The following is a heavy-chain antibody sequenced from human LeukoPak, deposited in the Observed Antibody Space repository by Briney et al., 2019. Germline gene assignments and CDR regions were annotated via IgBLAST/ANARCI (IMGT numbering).Heavy chain of an antibody. CDR1: GFTFSSYE. J-gene: IGHJ3*02. D-gene: IGHD3-22*01. CDR2: ISSSSSTI. CDR3: ARDTVSITMIVVVKGFGAFDI. Sequence: GGSLRLSCAASGFTFSSYEMNWVRQAPGKGLEWVSYISSSSSTIYYADSVKGRFTISRDNAKNSLYLQMNSLRAEDTAVYYCARDTVSITMIVVVKGFGAFDIWGQGTVVTVSS. V-gene: IGHV3-48*01.